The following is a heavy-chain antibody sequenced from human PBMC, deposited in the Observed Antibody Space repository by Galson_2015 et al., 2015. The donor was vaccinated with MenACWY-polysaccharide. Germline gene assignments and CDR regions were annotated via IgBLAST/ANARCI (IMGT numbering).Heavy chain of an antibody. J-gene: IGHJ4*02. V-gene: IGHV3-48*03. CDR3: ARLTTVTPVDY. CDR1: GFPFSTYE. D-gene: IGHD4-17*01. Sequence: SLRLSCAASGFPFSTYEMNWVRQAPGKGLEWISYISGAGHTIYYADYVKGRFTVSRDNAQNLLYLQMNSLRAEDTAVYYCARLTTVTPVDYWGQGTLVTVSS. CDR2: ISGAGHTI.